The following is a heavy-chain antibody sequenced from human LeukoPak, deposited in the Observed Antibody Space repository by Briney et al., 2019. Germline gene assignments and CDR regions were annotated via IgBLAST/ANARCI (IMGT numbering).Heavy chain of an antibody. J-gene: IGHJ3*02. CDR2: INHSGST. D-gene: IGHD2-15*01. CDR1: GGPFSGYY. V-gene: IGHV4-34*01. CDR3: ARRNLVVVAATRDAFDI. Sequence: SETLSLTCAVYGGPFSGYYWSWIRQPPGKGLEWIGEINHSGSTNYNPSLKSRVTISVDTSKNQFSLKLSSVTAADTAVYYCARRNLVVVAATRDAFDIWGQGTMVTVSS.